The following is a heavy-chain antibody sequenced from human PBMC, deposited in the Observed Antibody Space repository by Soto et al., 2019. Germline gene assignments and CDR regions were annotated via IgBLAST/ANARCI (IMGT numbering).Heavy chain of an antibody. CDR1: GGTFSSYA. V-gene: IGHV1-69*10. Sequence: AASVKVSCKPSGGTFSSYAINWVRQAPGQALEWMGGIIPFLGTPNYAQKFQGRVTITADKLTKTAYMELSSLRSEDTAVYYCARAVTGTSFSRPDDAFDIWRQGTMVTVS. D-gene: IGHD1-7*01. J-gene: IGHJ3*02. CDR3: ARAVTGTSFSRPDDAFDI. CDR2: IIPFLGTP.